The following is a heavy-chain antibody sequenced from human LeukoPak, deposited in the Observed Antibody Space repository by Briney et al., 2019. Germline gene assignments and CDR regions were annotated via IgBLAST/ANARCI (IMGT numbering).Heavy chain of an antibody. CDR2: ISYDGSNK. CDR1: GFTFSSYA. J-gene: IGHJ4*02. Sequence: PGGSLRLSCAASGFTFSSYAMHWVRQAPGKGLEWVAVISYDGSNKYYADSVKGRFTISRDNSKNTLYLQMNSLRAEDTAAYYCARGPRYCSSTSCYKEAEFYFDYWGQGTLVTVSS. CDR3: ARGPRYCSSTSCYKEAEFYFDY. V-gene: IGHV3-30-3*01. D-gene: IGHD2-2*02.